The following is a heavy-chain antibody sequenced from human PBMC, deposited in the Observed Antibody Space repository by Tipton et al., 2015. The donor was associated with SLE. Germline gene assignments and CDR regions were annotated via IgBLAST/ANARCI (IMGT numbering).Heavy chain of an antibody. CDR2: IYYSGST. V-gene: IGHV4-31*03. CDR1: GGSISSGGYY. Sequence: TLSLTCTVSGGSISSGGYYWSWIRQRPGKGLEWIGYIYYSGSTYYNPSLKSRVTISVDTSKNQFSLKLSSVTAADTAVYYCARAGRPHRYYYGMDVWGQGTTVTVSS. D-gene: IGHD1-26*01. CDR3: ARAGRPHRYYYGMDV. J-gene: IGHJ6*02.